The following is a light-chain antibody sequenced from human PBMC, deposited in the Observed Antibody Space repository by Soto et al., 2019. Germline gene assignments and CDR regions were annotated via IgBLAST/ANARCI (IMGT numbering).Light chain of an antibody. Sequence: DIQMTQSPSTLSASVGERDTITCRASESISTWLAWYQQKPGKAPKLLIYKASSLESGVPSRFSGSGSGTEFTLTISSLQPDDFATYYCHQYNSYSPETFGQGTKV. CDR1: ESISTW. J-gene: IGKJ1*01. CDR2: KAS. CDR3: HQYNSYSPET. V-gene: IGKV1-5*03.